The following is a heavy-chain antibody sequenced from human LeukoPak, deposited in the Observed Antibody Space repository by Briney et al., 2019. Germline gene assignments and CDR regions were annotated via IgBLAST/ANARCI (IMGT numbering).Heavy chain of an antibody. Sequence: GGSLRLSCAASGFTFSSYWMSWVRQAPGKGLEWVANIKQDGSEKYYVDSVKGRFTISRDNAKNSLYLQMNSLRAEDTAVYYCARVGVYSSSWARFEDYWGQGTLVTVSS. CDR3: ARVGVYSSSWARFEDY. CDR1: GFTFSSYW. CDR2: IKQDGSEK. V-gene: IGHV3-7*01. D-gene: IGHD6-13*01. J-gene: IGHJ4*02.